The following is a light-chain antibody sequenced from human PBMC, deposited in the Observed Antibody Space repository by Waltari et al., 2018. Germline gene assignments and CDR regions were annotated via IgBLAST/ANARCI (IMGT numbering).Light chain of an antibody. J-gene: IGKJ1*01. V-gene: IGKV1-5*03. CDR3: QQYNTYSRT. CDR2: KAS. CDR1: QSLSRG. Sequence: DIQMQQYKSTLSASVGDSVIITCRASQSLSRGVSWYQQKPGKDPKLLIYKASNLQTGVPSRFSGSGSGTEFNLTISSLQPDDFATYYCQQYNTYSRTFGQVTKVEIK.